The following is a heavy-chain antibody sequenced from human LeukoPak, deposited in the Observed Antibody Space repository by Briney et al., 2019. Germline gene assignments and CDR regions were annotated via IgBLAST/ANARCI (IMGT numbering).Heavy chain of an antibody. CDR1: GFTFSSYG. D-gene: IGHD3-22*01. CDR3: AKIPFVLTYDSSGYYVDY. J-gene: IGHJ4*02. Sequence: PGGSLRLSCAASGFTFSSYGMHWVRQAPGKGLEGVAFIRYDGSNKKYADSVKGRFTISRDNSNNTLYLQMNSLRAEDTAVYYCAKIPFVLTYDSSGYYVDYWGQGTLVTVSS. CDR2: IRYDGSNK. V-gene: IGHV3-30*02.